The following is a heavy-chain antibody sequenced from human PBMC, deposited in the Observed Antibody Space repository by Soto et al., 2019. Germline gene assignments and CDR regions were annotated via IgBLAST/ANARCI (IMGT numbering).Heavy chain of an antibody. CDR3: ARGQPEPLYNWFDP. Sequence: QVQLVQSGTEVKKPGSSVRVSCKASGGTFSTSTINWVRQAPGQGLEWMGGFNAILATANYAQKFQGRVTITADESRRTAYMEMSSLRSEDTAVYYCARGQPEPLYNWFDPWGQGTLVTVSS. V-gene: IGHV1-69*01. J-gene: IGHJ5*02. CDR2: FNAILATA. CDR1: GGTFSTST. D-gene: IGHD3-16*02.